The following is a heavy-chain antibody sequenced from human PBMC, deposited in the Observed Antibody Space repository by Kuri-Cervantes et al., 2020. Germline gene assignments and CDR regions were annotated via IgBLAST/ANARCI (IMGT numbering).Heavy chain of an antibody. V-gene: IGHV1-69*13. J-gene: IGHJ5*02. CDR1: GGTFSSSA. D-gene: IGHD2-21*02. CDR3: ASEVDCGGDCFHLYNWFDP. CDR2: IIPIFGTA. Sequence: ASVKVSCKASGGTFSSSAISWVRQAPGQGLEWMGGIIPIFGTANYAQKFQGRVTITADESTSTAYMELSSLRSEDTAVYYCASEVDCGGDCFHLYNWFDPWGQGTLVTVSS.